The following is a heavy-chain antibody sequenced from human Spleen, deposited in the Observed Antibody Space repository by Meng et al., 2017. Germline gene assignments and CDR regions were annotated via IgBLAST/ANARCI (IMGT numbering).Heavy chain of an antibody. J-gene: IGHJ3*02. CDR1: GFTFSSYE. CDR3: TIYTRGHI. Sequence: GESLKISCAASGFTFSSYEMNWVRQAPGKGLEWISYISGSGTTMHYAESVKGRFTISRDDAKNTVQLQLDSLRAEDSAVYYCTIYTRGHIWGQGSMVTVSS. V-gene: IGHV3-48*03. D-gene: IGHD3-10*01. CDR2: ISGSGTTM.